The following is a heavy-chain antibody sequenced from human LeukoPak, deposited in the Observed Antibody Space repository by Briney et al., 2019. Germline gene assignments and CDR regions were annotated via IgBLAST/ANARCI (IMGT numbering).Heavy chain of an antibody. CDR3: ATPLYSYGSPFDY. Sequence: GASVKVSCKASGGTFSSYAISWVRQAPGQGLEWMGGIIPIFGTANYAQKFQGRVTITADESTSTAYMELSSLRSEDTAVYYCATPLYSYGSPFDYWGKGTLVTVSS. CDR2: IIPIFGTA. V-gene: IGHV1-69*13. J-gene: IGHJ4*02. CDR1: GGTFSSYA. D-gene: IGHD5-18*01.